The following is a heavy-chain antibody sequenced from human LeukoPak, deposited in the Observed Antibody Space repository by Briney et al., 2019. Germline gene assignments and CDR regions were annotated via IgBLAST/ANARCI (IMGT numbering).Heavy chain of an antibody. CDR1: GFTFSSYG. V-gene: IGHV3-33*01. CDR3: ARNYYCMDV. Sequence: GGSLRLSCAASGFTFSSYGMHWARQAPGKGLEWVAVIWYDGSNKYYADSVKGRFTISRDNTKNTLYLQMNSLRAEDTAVYYCARNYYCMDVWGKGTTVTVSS. CDR2: IWYDGSNK. J-gene: IGHJ6*03.